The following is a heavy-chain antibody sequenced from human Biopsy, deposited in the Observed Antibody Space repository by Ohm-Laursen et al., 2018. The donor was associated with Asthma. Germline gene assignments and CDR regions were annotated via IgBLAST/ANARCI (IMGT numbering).Heavy chain of an antibody. CDR3: ARDPHNSYLAPLRTKFNYYYYGMDV. V-gene: IGHV1-69*13. Sequence: GASVKVSCNASGGTFSSYAISWVRQAPGQGLEWMGGIIPIFGTANYAQKFQDRVTITADESTSTAYMELSSLRSEDTAVYYCARDPHNSYLAPLRTKFNYYYYGMDVWGQGTTVTVSS. J-gene: IGHJ6*02. CDR2: IIPIFGTA. CDR1: GGTFSSYA. D-gene: IGHD1-7*01.